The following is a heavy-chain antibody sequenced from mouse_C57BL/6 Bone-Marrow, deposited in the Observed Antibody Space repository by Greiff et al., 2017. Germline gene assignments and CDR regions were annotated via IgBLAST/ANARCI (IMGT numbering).Heavy chain of an antibody. J-gene: IGHJ2*01. CDR1: GYTFTSYW. CDR2: IDSSDSYT. CDR3: ARRRGLRLYCDY. Sequence: QVQLKQPGAELVMPGASVKLSCKASGYTFTSYWMHWVKQRPGQGLEWFGEIDSSDSYTNYNQKFKGKSTLTVDKSSSTAYMQLSSLTSADSAVYYCARRRGLRLYCDYWSQGTTLTVSS. D-gene: IGHD2-4*01. V-gene: IGHV1-69*01.